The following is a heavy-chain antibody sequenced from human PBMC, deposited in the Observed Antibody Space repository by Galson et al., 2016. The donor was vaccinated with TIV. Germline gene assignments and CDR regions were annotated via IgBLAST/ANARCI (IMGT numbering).Heavy chain of an antibody. J-gene: IGHJ4*02. Sequence: SLRLSCAASGFIFSNFWMHWVRQVPGKGLVWVARIKSDGTVTNYADSVKGRFTISRDNAKDTLYLQMNSLRADDTAVYYCVRDYLLASPGDDFDYWGQGILVTVSS. D-gene: IGHD3-10*01. CDR1: GFIFSNFW. V-gene: IGHV3-74*01. CDR2: IKSDGTVT. CDR3: VRDYLLASPGDDFDY.